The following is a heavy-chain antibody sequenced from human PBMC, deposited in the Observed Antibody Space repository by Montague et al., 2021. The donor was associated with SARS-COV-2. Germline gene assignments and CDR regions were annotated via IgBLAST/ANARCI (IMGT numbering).Heavy chain of an antibody. CDR1: GGSVSSDTHN. Sequence: SETLSLTCTVSGGSVSSDTHNWAWIRQPPGKGLEWIASIFYKGNTYYNPSLRSRFTISINTSKNQFFLKVASVTAADTAVYYCARVPKGGKDNWGAGALVTVSS. V-gene: IGHV4-39*01. CDR3: ARVPKGGKDN. J-gene: IGHJ4*03. CDR2: IFYKGNT. D-gene: IGHD3-16*01.